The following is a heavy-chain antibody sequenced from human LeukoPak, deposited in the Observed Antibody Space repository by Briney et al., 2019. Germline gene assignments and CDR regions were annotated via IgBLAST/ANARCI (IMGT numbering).Heavy chain of an antibody. CDR2: INHSGST. D-gene: IGHD2-2*01. V-gene: IGHV4-34*01. Sequence: SETLSLTCAVYGGSFSGYYWSWIRQPPGKGPEWIGEINHSGSTNYKSSLKSRGTISADTSKNQFSLKLSSVTAADTAVYYCARGIDDCRTTTCYLGAFDIWGQGTMVTVSS. CDR3: ARGIDDCRTTTCYLGAFDI. J-gene: IGHJ3*02. CDR1: GGSFSGYY.